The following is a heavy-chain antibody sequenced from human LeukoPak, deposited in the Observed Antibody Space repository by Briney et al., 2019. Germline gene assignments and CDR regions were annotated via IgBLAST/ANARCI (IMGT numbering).Heavy chain of an antibody. CDR1: GYTFTNYA. CDR2: ISAYNGNT. Sequence: ASVQVSCKASGYTFTNYAISWVRQAPGQGLEWMGWISAYNGNTNYAQKLQGRVTMTTDTSTSTAYMELRSLRSDDTAVYYCARDTYYYDSSGYHKFDPWGQGTLVTVSS. CDR3: ARDTYYYDSSGYHKFDP. J-gene: IGHJ5*02. D-gene: IGHD3-22*01. V-gene: IGHV1-18*01.